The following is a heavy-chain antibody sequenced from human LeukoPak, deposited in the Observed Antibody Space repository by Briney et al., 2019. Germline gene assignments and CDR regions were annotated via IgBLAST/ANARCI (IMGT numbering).Heavy chain of an antibody. CDR3: ARGVEPLAANTLAY. J-gene: IGHJ4*02. CDR2: LYSDGNT. V-gene: IGHV3-53*01. D-gene: IGHD1-14*01. CDR1: GFTVITND. Sequence: GGSLRLSCAASGFTVITNDMTGVRQAPGKGLEWVSVLYSDGNTKYSDSVQGRFTISRDNSKNTLYLEMNSLSPDDTAVYYCARGVEPLAANTLAYWGQGTLVTVSS.